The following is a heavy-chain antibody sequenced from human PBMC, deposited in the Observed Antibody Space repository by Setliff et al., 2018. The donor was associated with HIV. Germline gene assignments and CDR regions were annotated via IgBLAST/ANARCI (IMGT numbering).Heavy chain of an antibody. Sequence: PSETLSLTCSVSGGSMSSGSYSWTWLRQPAGKEPELIGHVYVAGTVIYNPSLASRLTISIVPPKNQFSLDLTSVTAADTGKYYCARARTIGVSAVFFDPWGQGIPVTVSS. D-gene: IGHD3-3*01. J-gene: IGHJ5*02. V-gene: IGHV4-61*09. CDR3: ARARTIGVSAVFFDP. CDR1: GGSMSSGSYS. CDR2: VYVAGTV.